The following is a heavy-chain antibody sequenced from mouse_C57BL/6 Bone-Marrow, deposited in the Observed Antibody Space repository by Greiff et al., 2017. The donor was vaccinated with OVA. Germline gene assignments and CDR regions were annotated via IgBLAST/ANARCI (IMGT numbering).Heavy chain of an antibody. D-gene: IGHD1-1*01. CDR2: IDPENGDT. J-gene: IGHJ2*01. V-gene: IGHV14-4*01. CDR1: GFNIKDDY. CDR3: AYYYGSSYLDY. Sequence: VQLKESGAELVRPGASVKLSCTASGFNIKDDYMHWVKQRPEQGLEWIGWIDPENGDTEYASKFQGKATITADTSSNTAYLQLSSLTSEDTAVYYCAYYYGSSYLDYWGQGTTLTVSS.